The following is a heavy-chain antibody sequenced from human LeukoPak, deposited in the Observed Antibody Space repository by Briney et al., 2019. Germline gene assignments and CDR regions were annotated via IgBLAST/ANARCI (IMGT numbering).Heavy chain of an antibody. V-gene: IGHV6-1*01. CDR2: TYYRSKWYN. CDR1: GDSVSSNSAA. D-gene: IGHD1-1*01. Sequence: SQTLSLTCAISGDSVSSNSAAWNWIRQSPSRGLEWLGRTYYRSKWYNDYAVSVKSRITINPGTSKNQFSLQLNSVTPEDTAVYYCARARSGTVAAIGYYFDYWGQGTLVTVSS. CDR3: ARARSGTVAAIGYYFDY. J-gene: IGHJ4*02.